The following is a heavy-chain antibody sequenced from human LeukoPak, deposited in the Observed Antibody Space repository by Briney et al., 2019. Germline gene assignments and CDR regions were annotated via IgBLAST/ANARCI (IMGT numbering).Heavy chain of an antibody. J-gene: IGHJ4*02. Sequence: GSSVEVSCKASGGTSSSYTISWVRQAPGQGLEWMGRIIPILGIANYAQKFQGRVTITADKSTSTAYMELSSLRSEDTAVYYCAKARFEGSCSGGSCYSGPDYWGQGTLVTVSS. CDR2: IIPILGIA. CDR3: AKARFEGSCSGGSCYSGPDY. V-gene: IGHV1-69*02. CDR1: GGTSSSYT. D-gene: IGHD2-15*01.